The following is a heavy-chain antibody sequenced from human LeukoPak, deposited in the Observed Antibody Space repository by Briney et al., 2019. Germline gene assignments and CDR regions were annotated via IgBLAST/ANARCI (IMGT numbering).Heavy chain of an antibody. J-gene: IGHJ4*02. V-gene: IGHV4-34*01. CDR2: INHSGST. CDR3: ARVLGIAVAGPQIFDY. Sequence: PSETLSLTCAVYGGSFSGYYWSWIRRPPGKGLEWIGEINHSGSTNYNPSLKSRVTISVDTSKNQFSLKLSSVTAADTAVYYCARVLGIAVAGPQIFDYWGQGTLVTVSS. CDR1: GGSFSGYY. D-gene: IGHD6-19*01.